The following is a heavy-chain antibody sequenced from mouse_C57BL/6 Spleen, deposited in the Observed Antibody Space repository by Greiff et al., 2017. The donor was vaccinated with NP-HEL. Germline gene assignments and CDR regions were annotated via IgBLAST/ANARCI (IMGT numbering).Heavy chain of an antibody. CDR1: GFTFSSYA. CDR2: ISDGGSYT. CDR3: ARAPTGTAWFAY. J-gene: IGHJ3*01. Sequence: EVKLMESGGGLVKPGGSLKLSCAASGFTFSSYAMSWVRQTPEKRLEWVATISDGGSYTYYPDNVKGRFTISRDNAKNNLYLQMSHLKSEDTAMYYCARAPTGTAWFAYWGQGTLVTVSA. D-gene: IGHD4-1*01. V-gene: IGHV5-4*03.